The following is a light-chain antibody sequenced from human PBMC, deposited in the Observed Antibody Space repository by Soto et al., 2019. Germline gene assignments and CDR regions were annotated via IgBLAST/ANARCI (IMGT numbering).Light chain of an antibody. V-gene: IGKV1-39*01. Sequence: DIQMTQSPSSLSAPVGDSVTITCRASQIISSYLNWYQQKPGKAPKLLIYAASSLQSGVPSRFSGSGSGTDFTLTISSLQPEDFATYYCQQLNSYTRAFGQGTKVDI. J-gene: IGKJ1*01. CDR3: QQLNSYTRA. CDR2: AAS. CDR1: QIISSY.